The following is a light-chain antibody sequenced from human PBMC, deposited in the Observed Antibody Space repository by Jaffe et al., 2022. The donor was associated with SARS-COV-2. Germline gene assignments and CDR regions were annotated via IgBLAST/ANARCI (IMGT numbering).Light chain of an antibody. CDR1: NSDIGVYNY. Sequence: QSALTQPASVSGSPGQSITISCTGSNSDIGVYNYVSWYQQHPGKAPKLMIYDVTKRPSGVSNRFSGSKSGSTASLVISGLQAEDEADYYCSSYTRSNTVVFGGGTKLTVL. J-gene: IGLJ2*01. CDR3: SSYTRSNTVV. CDR2: DVT. V-gene: IGLV2-14*03.